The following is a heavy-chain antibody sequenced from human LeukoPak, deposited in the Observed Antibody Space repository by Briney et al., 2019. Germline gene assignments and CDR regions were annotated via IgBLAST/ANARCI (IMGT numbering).Heavy chain of an antibody. CDR2: ISGSGGST. J-gene: IGHJ4*02. D-gene: IGHD4-17*01. V-gene: IGHV3-23*01. CDR3: AKGGRYLVTTFDF. CDR1: GFTFSSYA. Sequence: GGSLRLSCSASGFTFSSYAISSVRQAPGKGLEWVSPISGSGGSTYYADSVKGRFTITRDNSKNTLYLQMNSVRAEDTAVYYCAKGGRYLVTTFDFWGQGTLVSVSS.